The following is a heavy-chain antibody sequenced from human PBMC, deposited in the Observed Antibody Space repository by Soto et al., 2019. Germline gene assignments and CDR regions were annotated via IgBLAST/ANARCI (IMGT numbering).Heavy chain of an antibody. V-gene: IGHV4-39*01. CDR1: GGSISSSSYY. Sequence: TSETLSLTCTVSGGSISSSSYYWGWIRQPPGKGLEWIGSIYYSGSTYYNPSLKSRVTISVDTSKNQFSLKLSSVTAADTAVYYCARLKTGILIDYWGQGTLVTVSS. CDR2: IYYSGST. CDR3: ARLKTGILIDY. J-gene: IGHJ4*02. D-gene: IGHD5-18*01.